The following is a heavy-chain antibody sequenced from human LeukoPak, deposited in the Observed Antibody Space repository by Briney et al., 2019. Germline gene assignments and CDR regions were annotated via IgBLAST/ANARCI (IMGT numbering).Heavy chain of an antibody. CDR3: AKSLGVGGYTRYKGFDQ. V-gene: IGHV3-23*01. CDR1: GFTFNSFA. D-gene: IGHD3-16*02. CDR2: ISGSDGTS. J-gene: IGHJ4*02. Sequence: GGSLRLSCAASGFTFNSFAMIWVRQAPGKGLEWLSSISGSDGTSHYADFVKGRFTISRDNSKNTLYLQMNSLRAEDTAAYYCAKSLGVGGYTRYKGFDQWGQGTLVVVSS.